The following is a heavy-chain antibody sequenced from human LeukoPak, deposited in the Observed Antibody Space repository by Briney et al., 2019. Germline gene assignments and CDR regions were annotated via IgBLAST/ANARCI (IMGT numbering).Heavy chain of an antibody. CDR3: ARGAVAGHSAHY. J-gene: IGHJ4*02. CDR1: GYSLSSGYY. D-gene: IGHD6-19*01. V-gene: IGHV4-38-2*02. CDR2: IYHSGST. Sequence: RPSETLSLTCIVSGYSLSSGYYWGWIRQSPGKGLEWIGSIYHSGSTYYNPSLKSRVTISVDTSTNQFSLKLRSVTAADTAVYYCARGAVAGHSAHYWGQGTLVTVSS.